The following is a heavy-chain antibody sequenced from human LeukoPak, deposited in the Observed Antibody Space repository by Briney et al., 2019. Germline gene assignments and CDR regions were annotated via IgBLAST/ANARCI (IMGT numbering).Heavy chain of an antibody. CDR2: ISGSGGST. D-gene: IGHD1-26*01. Sequence: GGTLRLSCAASRFTFNNYGMSWVRQAPGKGLEWVSAISGSGGSTYYADSVKGRVTISRDNSKNTLYLQVNSLRVEDTAVYYCAKDRLGAMMYFDFWGQGTLVTVSS. J-gene: IGHJ4*02. CDR1: RFTFNNYG. CDR3: AKDRLGAMMYFDF. V-gene: IGHV3-23*01.